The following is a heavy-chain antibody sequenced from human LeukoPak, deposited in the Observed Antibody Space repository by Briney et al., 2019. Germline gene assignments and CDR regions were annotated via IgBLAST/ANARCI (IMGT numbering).Heavy chain of an antibody. D-gene: IGHD1-26*01. CDR1: GYTFSSYG. CDR3: ARVYGAYSGSYFGDY. CDR2: ISAYNGNT. Sequence: GASVKVSCKASGYTFSSYGISWVRQAPGQGLEWMGWISAYNGNTNYAQKLQGRVTMTTDTSTSTAYMELRSLRSDDTAVYYCARVYGAYSGSYFGDYWGQGTLVTVSS. J-gene: IGHJ4*02. V-gene: IGHV1-18*01.